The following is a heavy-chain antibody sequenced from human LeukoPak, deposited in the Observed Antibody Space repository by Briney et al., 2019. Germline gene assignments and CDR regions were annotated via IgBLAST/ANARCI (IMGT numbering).Heavy chain of an antibody. CDR3: ARGVKGFVVVPAAIRLDP. Sequence: SSETLSLTCAVYGGSFSGYYWSWIRQPPGKGLEWIGEINHSGSTNYNPSLKSRVTISVDTSMNQFSLKLSSVTAADTAVYYCARGVKGFVVVPAAIRLDPWGQGTLVTVSS. CDR1: GGSFSGYY. D-gene: IGHD2-2*01. CDR2: INHSGST. V-gene: IGHV4-34*01. J-gene: IGHJ5*02.